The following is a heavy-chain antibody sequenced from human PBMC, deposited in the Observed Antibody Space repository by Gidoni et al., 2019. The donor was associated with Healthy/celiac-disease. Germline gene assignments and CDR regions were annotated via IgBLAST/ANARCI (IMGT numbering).Heavy chain of an antibody. D-gene: IGHD1-1*01. CDR1: GFSLSTSGVG. J-gene: IGHJ4*02. V-gene: IGHV2-5*02. CDR3: ARRMTWKEFDY. CDR2: IYWDDDK. Sequence: QITLKESGPTLVKPTQTLTLTCTFSGFSLSTSGVGVGWIRQPPGKALEWLALIYWDDDKRSSPSLKRRLTITKDTSKNQVVLTMTNRDPVDTATYYCARRMTWKEFDYGGQGTLSPSP.